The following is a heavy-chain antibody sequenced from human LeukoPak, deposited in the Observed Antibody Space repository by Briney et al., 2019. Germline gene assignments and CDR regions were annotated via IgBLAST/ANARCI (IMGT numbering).Heavy chain of an antibody. CDR3: VRGASGGHYVIDY. D-gene: IGHD1-26*01. CDR1: GFTFSNAW. Sequence: GGSLRLSCAASGFTFSNAWMNWVRQAPGKGLVWVSRISPDGRSTNYADFVKGRFTVSRDNAMNTVYLQMNSLRTEDTAVYYCVRGASGGHYVIDYWGQGTLVTVSS. V-gene: IGHV3-74*01. CDR2: ISPDGRST. J-gene: IGHJ4*02.